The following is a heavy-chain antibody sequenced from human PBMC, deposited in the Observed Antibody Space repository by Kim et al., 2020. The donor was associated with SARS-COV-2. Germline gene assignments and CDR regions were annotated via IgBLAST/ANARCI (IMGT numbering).Heavy chain of an antibody. CDR1: GFTFDDYA. V-gene: IGHV3-9*01. CDR2: ISYNSGNI. D-gene: IGHD2-15*01. J-gene: IGHJ6*01. Sequence: GGSLRLSCAASGFTFDDYAMHWVRQAPGKGLEWVSCISYNSGNIDYADSVKGRFTISRDNAKNSLFLQMDSLRPEDTALYYCARGPEGYEGQNFYFYGMDVWGQGTTVTISS. CDR3: ARGPEGYEGQNFYFYGMDV.